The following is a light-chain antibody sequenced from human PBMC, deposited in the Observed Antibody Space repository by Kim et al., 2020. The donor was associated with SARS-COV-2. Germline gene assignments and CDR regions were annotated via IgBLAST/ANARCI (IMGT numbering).Light chain of an antibody. CDR1: GSNSGGNS. V-gene: IGLV1-47*01. Sequence: GQRVTLSSSGSGSNSGGNSLNLYQQRPGSAPKFLIYRNNPRPSGVPDRFSGSKSGTAASLAISGLRSEDEADYYCAAWDDSLSGVVFGGGTQLTVL. CDR2: RNN. J-gene: IGLJ3*02. CDR3: AAWDDSLSGVV.